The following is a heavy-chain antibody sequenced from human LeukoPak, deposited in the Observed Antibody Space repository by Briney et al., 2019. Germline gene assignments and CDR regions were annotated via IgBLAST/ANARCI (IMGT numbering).Heavy chain of an antibody. D-gene: IGHD3-22*01. CDR3: ARPGLVVIVSDAFDI. V-gene: IGHV3-23*01. CDR1: GFTFSSYA. CDR2: ISGSGGST. J-gene: IGHJ3*02. Sequence: GGSLRLSCAASGFTFSSYAMSWVRQAPGKGLEWVSAISGSGGSTYYADSVKGRFTISRDNSKNTLYLQMNSLRTEDTAVYYCARPGLVVIVSDAFDIWGQGTMVTISS.